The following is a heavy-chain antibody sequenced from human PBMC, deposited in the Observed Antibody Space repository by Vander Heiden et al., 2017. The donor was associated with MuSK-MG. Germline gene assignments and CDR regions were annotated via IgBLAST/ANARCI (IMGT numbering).Heavy chain of an antibody. D-gene: IGHD3-22*01. CDR2: IYYSGST. V-gene: IGHV4-31*03. J-gene: IGHJ5*02. Sequence: QVQLQEPGPGLVKPSQTLSLTCTVSGGSISSGGYYWGWIRQHPGKGLELIGYIYYSGSTYYNPSLKSRVTISVDTSKNQFSLKLSSVTAADTAVYYCARDPSRYDSSGDWFDPWGQGTLVTVSS. CDR1: GGSISSGGYY. CDR3: ARDPSRYDSSGDWFDP.